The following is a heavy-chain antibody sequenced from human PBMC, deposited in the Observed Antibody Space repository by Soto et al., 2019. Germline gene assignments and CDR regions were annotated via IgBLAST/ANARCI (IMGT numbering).Heavy chain of an antibody. CDR1: GGSISSYY. V-gene: IGHV4-59*08. J-gene: IGHJ6*03. Sequence: SETLSLTCTVSGGSISSYYWSWIRQPPGKGLEWIGYIYYSGSTNYNPSLKSRVTISVDTSKNQFSLKLSSVTAADTAVYYCARTTKIHEYPPPGYYYYMDVWGKGTTVTVSS. D-gene: IGHD1-1*01. CDR3: ARTTKIHEYPPPGYYYYMDV. CDR2: IYYSGST.